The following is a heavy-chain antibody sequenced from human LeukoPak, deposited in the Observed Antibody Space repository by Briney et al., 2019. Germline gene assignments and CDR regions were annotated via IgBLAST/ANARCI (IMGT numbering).Heavy chain of an antibody. CDR1: GGSIISNY. CDR3: ARLKFYDSTGYSPGYYMDV. D-gene: IGHD3-22*01. V-gene: IGHV4-4*07. J-gene: IGHJ6*03. Sequence: PSETLSLTCTVSGGSIISNYWSWIRQSAGAGLEWIGRIYGSGITDYNPSLKSRVTMSLDTSRKQFSLRLTSVTAADTAVYYCARLKFYDSTGYSPGYYMDVWGKGTTVSVFS. CDR2: IYGSGIT.